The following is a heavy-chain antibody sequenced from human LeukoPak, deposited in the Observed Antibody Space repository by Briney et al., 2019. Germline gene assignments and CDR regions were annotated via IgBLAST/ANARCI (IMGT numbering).Heavy chain of an antibody. CDR2: INRNGGST. CDR3: ARDLGKNILILWKAPQGQRGYFDH. Sequence: GGSLRLSCAASGFSFSSYAMHWVRQAPGRGLEHVSAINRNGGSTLYANSVKGRFTISRDNSKNTLYLQMASLRAEDTAVYYCARDLGKNILILWKAPQGQRGYFDHWGQGILVTVSA. V-gene: IGHV3-64*01. D-gene: IGHD7-27*01. CDR1: GFSFSSYA. J-gene: IGHJ4*02.